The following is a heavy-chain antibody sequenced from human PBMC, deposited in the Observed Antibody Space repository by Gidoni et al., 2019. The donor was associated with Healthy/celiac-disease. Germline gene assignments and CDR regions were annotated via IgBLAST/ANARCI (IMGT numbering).Heavy chain of an antibody. V-gene: IGHV3-9*01. CDR1: GFTFGHYG. CDR2: ISWNSGSI. Sequence: VPLVAPGRGLVRPARSLSLSCAASGFTFGHYGMHWVRQAPGKGLEWVSGISWNSGSIGYADSVKGRFTISRDNAKNSLYLQMNSLRAEDTAVYYCAKDNDYGDYVGLFDYWGQGTLVTVSS. D-gene: IGHD4-17*01. J-gene: IGHJ4*02. CDR3: AKDNDYGDYVGLFDY.